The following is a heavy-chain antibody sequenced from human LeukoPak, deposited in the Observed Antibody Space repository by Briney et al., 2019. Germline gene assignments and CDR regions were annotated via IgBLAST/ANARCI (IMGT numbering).Heavy chain of an antibody. V-gene: IGHV3-23*01. D-gene: IGHD6-19*01. Sequence: GGSLRLSCAASGFTFSSYAMSWVRQAPGKGLEWVSAISGSGGSTYYADSVKGRFTISRDNSKNTLYLQMNSLRAEDTAVYYCAKEPAYGSGRGGGFDYWGQGTLVTVSS. CDR2: ISGSGGST. CDR1: GFTFSSYA. CDR3: AKEPAYGSGRGGGFDY. J-gene: IGHJ4*02.